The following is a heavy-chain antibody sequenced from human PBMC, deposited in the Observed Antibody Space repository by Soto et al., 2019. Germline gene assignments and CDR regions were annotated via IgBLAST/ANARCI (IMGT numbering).Heavy chain of an antibody. D-gene: IGHD2-21*01. Sequence: EVQLVESGGGLLKPGESVRLSCAASGFSFDNAWMNWFRQAPGKGLEWVGRIQSKTYGEATDYAAPVKGRFTISRDDSKNTLYLHMNSLKAEDSAVYYCTSGLIVVVAASRLAGYCGQGTLGTVSS. J-gene: IGHJ4*02. CDR2: IQSKTYGEAT. CDR3: TSGLIVVVAASRLAGY. CDR1: GFSFDNAW. V-gene: IGHV3-15*07.